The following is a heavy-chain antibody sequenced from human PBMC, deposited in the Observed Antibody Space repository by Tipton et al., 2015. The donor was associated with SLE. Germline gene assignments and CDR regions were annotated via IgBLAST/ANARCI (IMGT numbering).Heavy chain of an antibody. CDR2: FSWNSGVI. CDR1: GFTLDDYA. Sequence: SLRLSCAASGFTLDDYAMHWVRQAPGKGLEWVSGFSWNSGVIGYADSVKGRFTISRDNAKNSLYLQMHTVRVEDTALYYCAKARLTTPGWDWYFDVWGRGTLVTVSS. D-gene: IGHD2-15*01. V-gene: IGHV3-9*01. J-gene: IGHJ2*01. CDR3: AKARLTTPGWDWYFDV.